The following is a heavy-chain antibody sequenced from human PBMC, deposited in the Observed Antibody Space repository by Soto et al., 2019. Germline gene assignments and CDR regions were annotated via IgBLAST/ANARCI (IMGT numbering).Heavy chain of an antibody. V-gene: IGHV2-70*11. Sequence: SGPTLVNPTQTLTLTCTFSGFSLSTSGMCVSWIRQPPGKALEWLARIDWDDDKYYSTSLKTRLTISKDTSKNQVVLTMTNMDPVDTATYYCARIPAYYDILTGYWANYGIYVCAQRTTVTVSS. J-gene: IGHJ6*02. CDR1: GFSLSTSGMC. D-gene: IGHD3-9*01. CDR3: ARIPAYYDILTGYWANYGIYV. CDR2: IDWDDDK.